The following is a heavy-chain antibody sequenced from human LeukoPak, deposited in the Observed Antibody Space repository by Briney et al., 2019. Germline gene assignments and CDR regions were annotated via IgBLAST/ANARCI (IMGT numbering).Heavy chain of an antibody. V-gene: IGHV3-74*01. D-gene: IGHD2-2*02. CDR1: GFTFSSYW. CDR3: ATTQGYCSSTSCYNWYFDL. CDR2: INSDGSST. J-gene: IGHJ2*01. Sequence: GGSLRLSCAASGFTFSSYWMHWVRQAPGKGLVWVSRINSDGSSTSYADSVKGRFTIPRDNAKNTLYLQMNSLRAEDTAVYYCATTQGYCSSTSCYNWYFDLWGRGTLVTVSS.